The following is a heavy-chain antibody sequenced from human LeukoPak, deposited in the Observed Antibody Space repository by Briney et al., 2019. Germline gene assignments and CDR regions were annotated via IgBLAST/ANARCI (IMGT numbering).Heavy chain of an antibody. Sequence: GGSLRLSCAASGFTFSSYSMNWVRQAPGRGLEWVSAISGSGGSTYYADSVKGRFTISRDNSKNTLYLQMNSLRAEDAAVYYCAKDDGDYDDYFDYWGQGTLVTVSS. D-gene: IGHD4-17*01. CDR3: AKDDGDYDDYFDY. V-gene: IGHV3-23*01. J-gene: IGHJ4*02. CDR2: ISGSGGST. CDR1: GFTFSSYS.